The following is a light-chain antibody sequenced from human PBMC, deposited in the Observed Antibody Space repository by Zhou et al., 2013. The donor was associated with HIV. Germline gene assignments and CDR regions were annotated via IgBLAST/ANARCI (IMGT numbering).Light chain of an antibody. J-gene: IGKJ1*01. CDR3: QQYGNSPWT. CDR2: TAS. CDR1: QSISSR. V-gene: IGKV3-20*01. Sequence: EIVMTQSPATLSVSAGERVTLSCRASQSISSRLAWYQQRRGQPPRLLIYTASTRATGIPDRFSGSGSGTNFTLTISRLEPEDFAVYHCQQYGNSPWTFGQGTKVEF.